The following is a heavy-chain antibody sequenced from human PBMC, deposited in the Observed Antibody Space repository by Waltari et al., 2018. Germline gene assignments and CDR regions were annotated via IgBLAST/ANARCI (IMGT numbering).Heavy chain of an antibody. Sequence: QVQLVESGGGVVQPGGSLRLSCAASGFTFSSYGMHWVRQAPGKGLEWVAFIRYDGSNKYYADSVKGRFTISRDNSKNTLYLQMNSLRAEDMAVYYCAKDLFRIVVVPAAMDYWGQGTLVTVSS. V-gene: IGHV3-30*02. J-gene: IGHJ4*02. CDR1: GFTFSSYG. CDR3: AKDLFRIVVVPAAMDY. D-gene: IGHD2-2*01. CDR2: IRYDGSNK.